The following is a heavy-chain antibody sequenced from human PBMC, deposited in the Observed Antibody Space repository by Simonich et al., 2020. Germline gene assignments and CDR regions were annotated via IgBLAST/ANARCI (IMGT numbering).Heavy chain of an antibody. CDR2: IWYDGSNK. V-gene: IGHV3-30*02. D-gene: IGHD1-26*01. CDR1: GFTFSSYG. CDR3: AKSRIVGATTDAFDI. Sequence: VQLVESGGGLVKPGGSLILSCAASGFTFSSYGMHWVRQAPGKGLEWVAVIWYDGSNKYYADSVKGRFTISRDNSKNTLYLQMNSLRAEDTAMYYCAKSRIVGATTDAFDIWGQGTMVTVSS. J-gene: IGHJ3*02.